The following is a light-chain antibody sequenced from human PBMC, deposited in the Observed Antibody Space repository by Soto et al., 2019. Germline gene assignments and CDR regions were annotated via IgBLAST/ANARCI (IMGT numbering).Light chain of an antibody. CDR2: WAS. CDR1: QSVLYSSSNENY. CDR3: QQYYSTRRT. J-gene: IGKJ1*01. Sequence: DIVMTQSPDSLAVSLGERATINCKSSQSVLYSSSNENYLAWYQQKPGQPPKLLIYWASTRESGVPDRFSGSGAWTDFTLTISSLQAEDVAVYYCQQYYSTRRTFGQGTKVEIK. V-gene: IGKV4-1*01.